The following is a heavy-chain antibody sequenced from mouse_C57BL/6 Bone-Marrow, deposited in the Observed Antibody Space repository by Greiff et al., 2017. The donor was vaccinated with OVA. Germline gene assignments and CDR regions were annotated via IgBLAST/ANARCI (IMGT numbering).Heavy chain of an antibody. Sequence: QVQLQQPGPGLVQPSQCLSITCTVSGFSLTSYGVHWVRQSPGKGLEWLGVIWRGGSTDYNAAFMFSLCITKVNSKSHVFFKMNSLQADDAAKYYCTSNPPDYSHYYAMDYWGQGTSVTVSS. J-gene: IGHJ4*01. D-gene: IGHD2-12*01. CDR2: IWRGGST. CDR3: TSNPPDYSHYYAMDY. CDR1: GFSLTSYG. V-gene: IGHV2-5*01.